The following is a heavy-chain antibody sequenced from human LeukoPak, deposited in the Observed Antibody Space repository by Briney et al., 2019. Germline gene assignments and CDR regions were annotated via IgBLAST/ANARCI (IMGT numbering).Heavy chain of an antibody. D-gene: IGHD2-15*01. J-gene: IGHJ6*03. CDR2: IKQDGSEK. CDR1: GFTFSSYW. Sequence: PGGSLRLSCAASGFTFSSYWMSWVRQAPGKGLKWVANIKQDGSEKYYVDSVKGRFTISRDNAKNSLYLQMNSLRAEDTAVYYCARDPTYGVVVAAALHYYYYMDVWGKGATVTVSS. CDR3: ARDPTYGVVVAAALHYYYYMDV. V-gene: IGHV3-7*01.